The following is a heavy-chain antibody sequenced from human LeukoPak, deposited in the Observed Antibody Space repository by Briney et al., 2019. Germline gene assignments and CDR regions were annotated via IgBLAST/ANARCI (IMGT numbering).Heavy chain of an antibody. CDR1: GGSISGYY. CDR2: VYYSGST. CDR3: ARGSDGDYGY. V-gene: IGHV4-59*01. Sequence: SETLSLICTVAGGSISGYYWSWIRQPPGKGLEWIGYVYYSGSTNYNPSLKSRVILSVDTSRNQFSLKLSSVTAADTAVYYCARGSDGDYGYWGQGTLVTVSS. J-gene: IGHJ4*02. D-gene: IGHD4-17*01.